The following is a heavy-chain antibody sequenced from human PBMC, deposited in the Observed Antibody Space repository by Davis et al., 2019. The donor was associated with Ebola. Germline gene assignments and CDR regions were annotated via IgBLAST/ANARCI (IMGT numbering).Heavy chain of an antibody. CDR3: AREGGAGEWLLPRLWYYYGMDV. J-gene: IGHJ6*02. Sequence: PSETLSLTCTVSGGSISSYYWSWIRHPPGQGLEWVGYIYYNGSSTYNPALTSRVPISLDTSKNPFSLKLSSVTAADTAVYYCAREGGAGEWLLPRLWYYYGMDVWGQGTTVTVSS. CDR2: IYYNGSS. D-gene: IGHD3-22*01. V-gene: IGHV4-59*01. CDR1: GGSISSYY.